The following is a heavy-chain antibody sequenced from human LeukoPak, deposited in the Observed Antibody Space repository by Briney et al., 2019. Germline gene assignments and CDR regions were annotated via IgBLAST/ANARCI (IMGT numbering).Heavy chain of an antibody. Sequence: PGGSLRLSCAASGFTFNSYSMNWVRQAPGKGLEWVSSISGSNSYIYYADSMKGRFTISRDNAKNSLYLQMNSLRAEDTALYYCAVVFETNDSWGQGTLVTVSS. CDR3: AVVFETNDS. J-gene: IGHJ4*02. V-gene: IGHV3-21*04. D-gene: IGHD1/OR15-1a*01. CDR1: GFTFNSYS. CDR2: ISGSNSYI.